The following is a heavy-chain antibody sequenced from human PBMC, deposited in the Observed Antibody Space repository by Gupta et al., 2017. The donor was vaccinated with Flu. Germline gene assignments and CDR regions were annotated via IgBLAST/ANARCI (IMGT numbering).Heavy chain of an antibody. CDR1: GFTFRAYY. D-gene: IGHD6-6*01. V-gene: IGHV3-11*01. J-gene: IGHJ5*02. CDR2: ISSSGSTI. Sequence: QVLLVASGGGSVTPGGSVIFSSAASGFTFRAYYMCVICRAPWKGLEWVSFISSSGSTIYYADSVKGRFTISRDNAKNSLYLQMNSLRAEDTAVYYCAREAPGPLWWSSSSGFDPWGQGTLVTVSS. CDR3: AREAPGPLWWSSSSGFDP.